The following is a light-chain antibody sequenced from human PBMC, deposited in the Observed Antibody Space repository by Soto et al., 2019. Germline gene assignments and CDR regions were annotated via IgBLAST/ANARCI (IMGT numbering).Light chain of an antibody. Sequence: EIVLTQSPGTLSLSPGERATLSCRASQSVSNSYLVWYQQKPGQAPRLLIYGASSRATGIPDRFSGSGSGTDFTLTISRLEPEDFAVYYCQQYDSSAFTFGPGTKVDTK. V-gene: IGKV3-20*01. CDR3: QQYDSSAFT. CDR2: GAS. CDR1: QSVSNSY. J-gene: IGKJ3*01.